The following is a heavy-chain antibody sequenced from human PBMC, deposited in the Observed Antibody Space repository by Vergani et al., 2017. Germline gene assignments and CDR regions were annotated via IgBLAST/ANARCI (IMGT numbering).Heavy chain of an antibody. Sequence: VQLAESGGGRVQPGRSLSLSCAASGFSFSSHAIHWVRQAPGKGLEWVAVISNDGSKKYYADSVKGRFTISRDNAKNTLDLQMNSLRTQDTAVYYCAKAGSVTSGSLQYNFYMDVWGKGTTVTVS. CDR3: AKAGSVTSGSLQYNFYMDV. J-gene: IGHJ6*03. CDR2: ISNDGSKK. CDR1: GFSFSSHA. V-gene: IGHV3-30*18. D-gene: IGHD3-10*01.